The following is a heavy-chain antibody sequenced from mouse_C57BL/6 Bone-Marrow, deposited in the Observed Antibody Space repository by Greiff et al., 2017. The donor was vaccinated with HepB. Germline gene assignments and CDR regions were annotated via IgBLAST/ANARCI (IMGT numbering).Heavy chain of an antibody. CDR1: GYAFSSSW. CDR2: IYPGDGDT. V-gene: IGHV1-82*01. D-gene: IGHD1-1*01. J-gene: IGHJ1*03. CDR3: ARDYYGSRRYFDV. Sequence: VQLQESGPELVKPGASVKISCKASGYAFSSSWMNWVKQRPGKGLEWIGRIYPGDGDTNYNGKFKGKATLTADKSSSTAYMPLSSLTSEDSAVYFVARDYYGSRRYFDVWGTGTTVTVSS.